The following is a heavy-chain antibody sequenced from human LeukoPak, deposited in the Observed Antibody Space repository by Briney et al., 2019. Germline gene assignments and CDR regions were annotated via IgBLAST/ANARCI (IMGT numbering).Heavy chain of an antibody. CDR3: AKRPKIQLWLGGFFDY. D-gene: IGHD5-18*01. CDR2: IRYDGSNK. V-gene: IGHV3-30*02. J-gene: IGHJ4*02. CDR1: GFTFSSYW. Sequence: GGSLRLSCTVSGFTFSSYWMSWVRQAPGKGLEWVAFIRYDGSNKYYADSVKGRFTISRDNSKNTLYLQMNSLRAEDTAVYYCAKRPKIQLWLGGFFDYWGQGTLVTVSS.